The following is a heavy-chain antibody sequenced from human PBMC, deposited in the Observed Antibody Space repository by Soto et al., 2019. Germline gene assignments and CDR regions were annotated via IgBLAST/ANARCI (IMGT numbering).Heavy chain of an antibody. V-gene: IGHV3-7*03. Sequence: VGSLRLSCAASGFTFSSYWMSWVRQAPGKGLEWVANIKQDGSEKYYVDPVKGRFTISRDNAKNSLYLQMNSLRAEDTAVYYCARDHGITIFGVAYGFDPWGQGTLVTVSS. CDR3: ARDHGITIFGVAYGFDP. CDR2: IKQDGSEK. J-gene: IGHJ5*02. CDR1: GFTFSSYW. D-gene: IGHD3-3*01.